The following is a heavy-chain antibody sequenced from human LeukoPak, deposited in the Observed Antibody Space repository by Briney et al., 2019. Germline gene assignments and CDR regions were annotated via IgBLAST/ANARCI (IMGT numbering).Heavy chain of an antibody. CDR1: GFTFSSYA. Sequence: GGSLRLSCAASGFTFSSYAMHWVRQAPGKGLEWVAVISYDGNNKYYADSVKGRFTISRDNSKNTLYLQMNSLRAEDTAVYYCAKVVGYSGSYYAIDYWGQGTLVTVSS. D-gene: IGHD1-26*01. CDR2: ISYDGNNK. J-gene: IGHJ4*02. CDR3: AKVVGYSGSYYAIDY. V-gene: IGHV3-30*04.